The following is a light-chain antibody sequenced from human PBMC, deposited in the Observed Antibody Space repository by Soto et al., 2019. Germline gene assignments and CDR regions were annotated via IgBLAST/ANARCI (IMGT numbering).Light chain of an antibody. Sequence: DIVMTQSPDSLAVSLGERATINCKSSQSILYRSNNRNYLAWYQQKPGQPPKLLIYWASTRESGVPDRFSGSGSATDFTLTISSLQAEDVAVYYCQQYYSTPYFSPGTKVDIK. CDR3: QQYYSTPY. CDR1: QSILYRSNNRNY. J-gene: IGKJ3*01. V-gene: IGKV4-1*01. CDR2: WAS.